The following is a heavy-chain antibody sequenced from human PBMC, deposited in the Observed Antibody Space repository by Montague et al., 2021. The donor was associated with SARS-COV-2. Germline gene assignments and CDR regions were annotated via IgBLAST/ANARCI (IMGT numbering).Heavy chain of an antibody. CDR3: ARESGSGSYLVY. Sequence: SETLSLTCTVSGGSISSSSYYWGWIRQPPEQGLEWIVSIYYSGSTYYNPTLKIRVTISVDTSKNQFSLKLGSVTAADTAVYYCARESGSGSYLVYWGQGTLVTVSS. D-gene: IGHD3-10*01. V-gene: IGHV4-39*01. J-gene: IGHJ4*02. CDR2: IYYSGST. CDR1: GGSISSSSYY.